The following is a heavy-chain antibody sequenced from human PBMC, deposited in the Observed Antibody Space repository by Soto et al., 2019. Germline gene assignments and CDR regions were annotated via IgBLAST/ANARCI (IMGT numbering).Heavy chain of an antibody. D-gene: IGHD5-12*01. J-gene: IGHJ4*02. V-gene: IGHV3-23*01. CDR2: ISGSGGST. Sequence: EVQLLESGGGLVQPGGSLRLSCAASGFTFSSYAMSWVRQAPGKGLEWVSAISGSGGSTYYADSVKGRFTISRDNSKNTLYLQMNSLRAEDTAVYYFANTRKMATIRFFDYWGQGTLVTVSS. CDR1: GFTFSSYA. CDR3: ANTRKMATIRFFDY.